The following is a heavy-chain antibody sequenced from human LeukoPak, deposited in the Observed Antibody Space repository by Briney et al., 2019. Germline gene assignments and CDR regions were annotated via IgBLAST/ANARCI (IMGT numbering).Heavy chain of an antibody. CDR2: ISSSGGST. D-gene: IGHD4-23*01. J-gene: IGHJ4*02. V-gene: IGHV3-23*01. CDR3: AKGGAYGANSFFDY. Sequence: PGGSLRLSCAASGFIYNIYAVSWVRQAPGKGLEWVSGISSSGGSTDYADSVKGRFTISRDNSKRTLYLQMSSLRAEDTAVYYCAKGGAYGANSFFDYWGQGTLVTVSS. CDR1: GFIYNIYA.